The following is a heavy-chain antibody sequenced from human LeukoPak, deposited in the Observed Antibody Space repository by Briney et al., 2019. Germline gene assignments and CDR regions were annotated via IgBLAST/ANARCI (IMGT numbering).Heavy chain of an antibody. D-gene: IGHD3-10*01. Sequence: GRSLRLSCAASGFTFSSYGMHWVRQAPGKGLEWVAVIWYDGSNKYYADSVKGRFTISRDNSKNTLYLQMNSLRAEDTAVYYCARESTTMVRGVIHHWGQGTLVTVSS. CDR2: IWYDGSNK. J-gene: IGHJ1*01. CDR3: ARESTTMVRGVIHH. V-gene: IGHV3-33*01. CDR1: GFTFSSYG.